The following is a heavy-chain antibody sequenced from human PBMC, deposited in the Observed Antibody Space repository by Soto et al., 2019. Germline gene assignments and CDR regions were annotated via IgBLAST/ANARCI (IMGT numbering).Heavy chain of an antibody. CDR2: ISDSGGRT. V-gene: IGHV3-23*01. Sequence: GGSLRLSCAASGFTFSTYAMSWVRQAPGKGLEWVSAISDSGGRTYYVDSVKGRFTISRDNSKNTLYLQMNSLRAEDTAVYFCAKELVNSGWTYFDYWGQGTLVTVSS. D-gene: IGHD6-19*01. CDR3: AKELVNSGWTYFDY. J-gene: IGHJ4*02. CDR1: GFTFSTYA.